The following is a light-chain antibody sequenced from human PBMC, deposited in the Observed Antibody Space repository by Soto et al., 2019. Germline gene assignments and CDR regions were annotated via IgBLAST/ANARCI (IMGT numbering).Light chain of an antibody. J-gene: IGLJ2*01. CDR3: QSYDSSLRGGV. Sequence: QSVLTQPPAVSEAPGQRVTISCTGSSSNIGAGYDVHWYQQLPGTAPKLLIYGNSNRPSGVPDRFSGSKSGTSASLAITGLQAEDEADYYCQSYDSSLRGGVFGGGTKLTVL. CDR1: SSNIGAGYD. V-gene: IGLV1-40*01. CDR2: GNS.